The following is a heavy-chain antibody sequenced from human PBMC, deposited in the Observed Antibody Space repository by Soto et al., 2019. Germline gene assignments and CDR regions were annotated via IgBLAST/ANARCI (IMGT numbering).Heavy chain of an antibody. J-gene: IGHJ4*02. CDR1: GGSISSSSYY. CDR2: IYYSGST. CDR3: ARLPAHYGYGPFDY. Sequence: PSETLSLTCTVSGGSISSSSYYWGWIRQPPGKGLEWIGSIYYSGSTYYNPSLKSRVTISVDTSKNQFSLKLGSVTAADTAVYYCARLPAHYGYGPFDYWGQGTLVTVSS. D-gene: IGHD3-10*01. V-gene: IGHV4-39*01.